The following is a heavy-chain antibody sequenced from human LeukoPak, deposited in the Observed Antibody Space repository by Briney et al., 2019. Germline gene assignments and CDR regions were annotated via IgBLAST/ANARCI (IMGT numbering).Heavy chain of an antibody. J-gene: IGHJ4*02. Sequence: SVKVSCKASGGTFSNYAISWVRQAPGQGLEWMGGIIPIFGTPNYAQKFQGRVTITADESTNTAYMELSSLRSEDTAVYYCARDESPLGRWLVHGVYWGQGTLVTVSS. CDR2: IIPIFGTP. CDR1: GGTFSNYA. D-gene: IGHD6-19*01. V-gene: IGHV1-69*13. CDR3: ARDESPLGRWLVHGVY.